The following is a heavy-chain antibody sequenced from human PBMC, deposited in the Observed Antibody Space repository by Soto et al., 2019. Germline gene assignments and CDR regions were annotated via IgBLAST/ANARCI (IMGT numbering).Heavy chain of an antibody. V-gene: IGHV4-34*01. D-gene: IGHD3-10*01. Sequence: SSETLSLTCAVYGASFSGYQCTWIRQTPGKGLEWIGEINDSGNINYNPSLKSRVTISLDTPKKQISLKLSSVTAADSAVYYCARGLIVWFGELSRRGGHYYYMDVWGKGTTVTVSS. CDR1: GASFSGYQ. J-gene: IGHJ6*03. CDR3: ARGLIVWFGELSRRGGHYYYMDV. CDR2: INDSGNI.